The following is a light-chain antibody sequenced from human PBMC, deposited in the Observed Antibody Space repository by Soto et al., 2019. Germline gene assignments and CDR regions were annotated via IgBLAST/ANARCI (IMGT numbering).Light chain of an antibody. J-gene: IGKJ2*01. V-gene: IGKV1-33*01. Sequence: DVQLTQSPSSLSASVGDRVTITCQASQDINIYLNWYQQKPGKAPKLLIYDASTLETGVPSRFSGSGSGTAFTFTISSLQPEDIATYYCQQCDNLPQTFGQGTKLEIK. CDR2: DAS. CDR1: QDINIY. CDR3: QQCDNLPQT.